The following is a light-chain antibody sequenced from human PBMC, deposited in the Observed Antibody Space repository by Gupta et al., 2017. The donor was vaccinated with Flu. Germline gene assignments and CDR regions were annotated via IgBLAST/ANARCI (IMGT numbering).Light chain of an antibody. CDR3: YSTDRSGDSWV. V-gene: IGLV3-10*01. CDR2: EDN. Sequence: GQTARITCFGGELPKKYVYWYQQQAGQAPMLVIYEDNKRPSGLPERVSGSTSGTMATLTITGAQADDEGDYYCYSTDRSGDSWVFGGGTKLTV. CDR1: ELPKKY. J-gene: IGLJ3*02.